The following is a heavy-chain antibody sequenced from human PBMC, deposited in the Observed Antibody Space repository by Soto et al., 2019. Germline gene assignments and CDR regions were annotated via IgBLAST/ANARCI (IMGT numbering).Heavy chain of an antibody. J-gene: IGHJ6*02. CDR3: ARGDQYDILLRYYAMDF. Sequence: QVQLVESGGGVVQPGTSLRLSCVASGFTFSKFDMHWIRQTPDKRLQWVAFIAYDGINKYYTGSVKGRFTVSRDNSKNTVSLQMNNLGLEDTATYFCARGDQYDILLRYYAMDFWGLGNTVSISS. CDR2: IAYDGINK. V-gene: IGHV3-30-3*01. CDR1: GFTFSKFD. D-gene: IGHD1-26*01.